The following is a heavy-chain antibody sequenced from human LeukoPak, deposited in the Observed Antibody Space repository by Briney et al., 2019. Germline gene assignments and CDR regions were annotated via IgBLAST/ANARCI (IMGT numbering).Heavy chain of an antibody. J-gene: IGHJ3*02. Sequence: SETLSLTCTVSSGSISSTSYYWGWIRQPPGKGLEWIGSIYYSGSTFYNPSLKSRVTISVDTSKNQFSLKLSSVSAADTAVYYCARGAYWSVGRRTGAFDIWGQGTMVTVSS. CDR2: IYYSGST. CDR3: ARGAYWSVGRRTGAFDI. V-gene: IGHV4-39*07. D-gene: IGHD2-8*02. CDR1: SGSISSTSYY.